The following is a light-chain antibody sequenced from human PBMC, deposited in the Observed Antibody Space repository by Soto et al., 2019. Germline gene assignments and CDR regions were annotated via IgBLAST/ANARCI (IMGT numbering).Light chain of an antibody. V-gene: IGLV1-51*02. J-gene: IGLJ3*02. Sequence: QSVLTQPPSVSAAPGQKVTISCSGSSSNIGNNYVSWYQQIPGTAPKLLIYENNKRPSGIPDRCSGSKSGTSATLGITGLQTGDEADYYCETWDSSLSAGVFGGGTKLTVL. CDR2: ENN. CDR1: SSNIGNNY. CDR3: ETWDSSLSAGV.